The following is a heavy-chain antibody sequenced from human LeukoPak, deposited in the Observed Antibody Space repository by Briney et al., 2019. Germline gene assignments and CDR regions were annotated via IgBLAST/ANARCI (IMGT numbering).Heavy chain of an antibody. J-gene: IGHJ4*02. CDR1: GFTVSSNH. V-gene: IGHV3-53*01. CDR2: IYSGGST. D-gene: IGHD1-1*01. Sequence: GGSLRLSCAASGFTVSSNHMSWVRQAPGKGLEWVSVIYSGGSTDCADSVKGRFTISRDNLKNTLYLQMNTLRAEDTPVYYCARGPAGYNWGQGTLVTVSS. CDR3: ARGPAGYN.